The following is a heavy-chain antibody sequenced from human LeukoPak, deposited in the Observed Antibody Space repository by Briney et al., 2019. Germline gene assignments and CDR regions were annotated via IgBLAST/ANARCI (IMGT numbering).Heavy chain of an antibody. J-gene: IGHJ3*02. CDR1: GFTFDDYA. Sequence: GGSLRLSCAASGFTFDDYAMHWVRQAPGKGLEWVSGISWNSGGIGHADSVKGRFTISRDSARDSLYLQMNSLRVEDTALYYCAKDRTGSSSWYDGFDIWGQGTMVTVSS. V-gene: IGHV3-9*01. CDR3: AKDRTGSSSWYDGFDI. CDR2: ISWNSGGI. D-gene: IGHD6-13*01.